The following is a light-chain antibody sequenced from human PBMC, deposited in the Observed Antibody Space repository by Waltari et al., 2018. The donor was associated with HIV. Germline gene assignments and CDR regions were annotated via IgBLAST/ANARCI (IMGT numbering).Light chain of an antibody. CDR2: EVS. J-gene: IGLJ1*01. Sequence: QSAPTQPASVSGSPGQSLTISCTGTSSDLGHYMYVSWYQQSPGKAPKLMIYEVSNRPSGVSNRFSGSKSGNTASLTISGLQAEDEADYYCSSYISTTTLFGTGTKVTVL. CDR1: SSDLGHYMY. CDR3: SSYISTTTL. V-gene: IGLV2-14*01.